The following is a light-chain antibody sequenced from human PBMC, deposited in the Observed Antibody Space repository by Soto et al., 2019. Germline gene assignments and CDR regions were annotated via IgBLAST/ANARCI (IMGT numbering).Light chain of an antibody. CDR3: QQRSNWL. CDR1: QSVSNY. J-gene: IGKJ3*01. CDR2: DAS. V-gene: IGKV3-11*01. Sequence: ENVLTQSPATLSLSPGERATLSCRASQSVSNYVAWYQQKPGQAPRLLIYDASNRATGIPARVSGSGSGTDFTLTISSLEPEDFEVYYCQQRSNWLFGPGTKVDIK.